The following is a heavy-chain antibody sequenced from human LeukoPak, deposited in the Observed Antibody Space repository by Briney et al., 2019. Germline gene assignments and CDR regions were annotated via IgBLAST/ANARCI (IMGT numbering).Heavy chain of an antibody. CDR1: GYTFTSYG. CDR3: ASGPTAMASD. CDR2: INPNSGGT. D-gene: IGHD5-18*01. J-gene: IGHJ4*02. Sequence: ASVKVSCKASGYTFTSYGISWVRQAPGQGLEWMGWINPNSGGTNYAQMFQGRVTMTRDTSISTAYMELSRLRSDDTAVYYCASGPTAMASDWGQGTLVTVSS. V-gene: IGHV1-2*02.